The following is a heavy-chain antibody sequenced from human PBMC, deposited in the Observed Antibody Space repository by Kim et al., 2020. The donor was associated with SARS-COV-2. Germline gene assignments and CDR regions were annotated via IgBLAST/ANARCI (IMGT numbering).Heavy chain of an antibody. CDR1: GFTFSSYA. CDR3: AKIIPKIIAAAGTDGLDY. J-gene: IGHJ4*02. D-gene: IGHD6-13*01. Sequence: GGSLRLSCAASGFTFSSYAMSWVRQAPGKGLEWVSAISGSGGSTYYADSVKGRFTISRDNSKNTLYLQMNSLRAEDTAVYYCAKIIPKIIAAAGTDGLDYWGQGTLVTVSS. CDR2: ISGSGGST. V-gene: IGHV3-23*01.